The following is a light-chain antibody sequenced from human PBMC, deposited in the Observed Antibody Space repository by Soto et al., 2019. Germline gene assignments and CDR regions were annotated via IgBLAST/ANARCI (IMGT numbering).Light chain of an antibody. CDR1: QSVSSN. J-gene: IGKJ4*01. V-gene: IGKV3-15*01. Sequence: EIVITQSPATLSVSPAERATLSCRASQSVSSNLAWYQQKPGQAPRLLIYGASTRATGVPARFSGSGSGTDFTLTISSLEPEDFAVYYCQQRSNWPLTFGGGTKVDI. CDR2: GAS. CDR3: QQRSNWPLT.